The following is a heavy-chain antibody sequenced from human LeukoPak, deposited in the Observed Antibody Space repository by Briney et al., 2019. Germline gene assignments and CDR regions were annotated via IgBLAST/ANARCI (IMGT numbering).Heavy chain of an antibody. CDR2: ISSSSSYI. CDR1: GFTFSSYS. CDR3: ARAIAVAGTASGELDY. J-gene: IGHJ4*02. D-gene: IGHD6-19*01. Sequence: GGSLRLFCAASGFTFSSYSMNWVRQAPGKGLEWVSSISSSSSYIYYADSVKGRFTISRDNAKNSLYLQMNSLRAEDTAVYYCARAIAVAGTASGELDYWGQGTLVTVSS. V-gene: IGHV3-21*01.